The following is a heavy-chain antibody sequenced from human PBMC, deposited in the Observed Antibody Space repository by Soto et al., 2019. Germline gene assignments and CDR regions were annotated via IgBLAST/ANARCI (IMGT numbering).Heavy chain of an antibody. D-gene: IGHD5-18*01. CDR3: AREKSYGYADY. J-gene: IGHJ4*02. V-gene: IGHV1-69*12. CDR1: GGTFSTSA. CDR2: IMPVFPTP. Sequence: QVQLVQSGAEVKKPGSSVKVSCKTSGGTFSTSAISWVRQAPGQGLEWVGGIMPVFPTPDYAQNFQGRVTITADDSTTTAYLELTSLRADDTAVYYCAREKSYGYADYWGQGTLVTVSS.